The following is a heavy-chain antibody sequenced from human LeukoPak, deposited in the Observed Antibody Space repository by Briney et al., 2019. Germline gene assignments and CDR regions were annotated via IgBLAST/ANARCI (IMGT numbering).Heavy chain of an antibody. J-gene: IGHJ6*03. CDR2: INPSGGST. V-gene: IGHV1-46*01. Sequence: GASVKVSCKASGYTFTSYYMHWVRQAPGQGLEWMGIINPSGGSTSYAQKFQGRVTMTRNTSISTAYMELSSLRSEDTAVYYCARAHGGNRGYYYYMDVWGKGTTVTVSS. CDR3: ARAHGGNRGYYYYMDV. D-gene: IGHD4-23*01. CDR1: GYTFTSYY.